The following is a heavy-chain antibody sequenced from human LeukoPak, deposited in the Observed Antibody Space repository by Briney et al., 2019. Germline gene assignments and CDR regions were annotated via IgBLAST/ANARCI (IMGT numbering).Heavy chain of an antibody. J-gene: IGHJ4*02. D-gene: IGHD5-18*01. CDR2: INHSGST. Sequence: PSETLSLTCAVYGGSFSGYYWSWIRQPPGEGLEWIGEINHSGSTNYNPSLKSRVTISVDTSKNQFSLKLSSVTAADTAVYYCARVGLYSYGTPDYWGQGTLVTVSS. CDR1: GGSFSGYY. V-gene: IGHV4-34*01. CDR3: ARVGLYSYGTPDY.